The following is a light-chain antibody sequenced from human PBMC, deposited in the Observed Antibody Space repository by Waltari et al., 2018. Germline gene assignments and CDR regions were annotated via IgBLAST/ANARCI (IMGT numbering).Light chain of an antibody. J-gene: IGLJ2*01. V-gene: IGLV1-40*01. Sequence: QSVLTQPPSVSGAPGQRVTISCTGSSSNIGAGYDVHWYQQLPGSAPKLLIYANSDRPSGVPDRFSGSKAGTSASLAITGVQAEDEADYYCQSYDRSLSVRVFGGGTKLTVL. CDR1: SSNIGAGYD. CDR3: QSYDRSLSVRV. CDR2: ANS.